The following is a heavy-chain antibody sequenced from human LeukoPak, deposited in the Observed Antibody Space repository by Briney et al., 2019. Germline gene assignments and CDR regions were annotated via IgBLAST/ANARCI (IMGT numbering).Heavy chain of an antibody. Sequence: GESLKISCEGSGYSFPSYRIGWVRQMPGKGLEWMGIIYPGDSDTKYSPSFQGQVTISADRSISTAYLQWNSLQASDTAMYFCARLSGFYDSTAGYIDYWGQGILVTVSS. D-gene: IGHD3-22*01. J-gene: IGHJ4*02. CDR1: GYSFPSYR. CDR2: IYPGDSDT. V-gene: IGHV5-51*01. CDR3: ARLSGFYDSTAGYIDY.